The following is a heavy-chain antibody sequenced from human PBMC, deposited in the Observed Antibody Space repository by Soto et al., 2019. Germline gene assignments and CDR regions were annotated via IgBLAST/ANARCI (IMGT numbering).Heavy chain of an antibody. J-gene: IGHJ3*02. Sequence: QVQLVESGGGVVQPGRSLRLSCAGSGFTFSNYGMHWVRQAPGKGLEWVAVIWYDGSNKYYADSVKGRFTISRDNSKNTLYLQMNSLRAEDTAVYYCARDRQWLEGSAFDIWGQGTMVTVSS. CDR1: GFTFSNYG. D-gene: IGHD6-19*01. CDR3: ARDRQWLEGSAFDI. CDR2: IWYDGSNK. V-gene: IGHV3-33*01.